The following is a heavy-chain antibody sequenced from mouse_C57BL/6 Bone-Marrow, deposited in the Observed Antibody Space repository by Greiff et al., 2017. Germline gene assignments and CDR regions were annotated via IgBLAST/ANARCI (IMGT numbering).Heavy chain of an antibody. Sequence: EVQLQESGPGMVKPSPSLSLTCTATGYSITSGYDWHWIRHFPGNKLEWMGYIRYSGSTNYNPSLESRISITHDTSKNPFFLKLNSVTTEDTATYYCASAEGSWFAYWGQGTLVTVSA. CDR3: ASAEGSWFAY. CDR2: IRYSGST. J-gene: IGHJ3*01. V-gene: IGHV3-1*01. CDR1: GYSITSGYD.